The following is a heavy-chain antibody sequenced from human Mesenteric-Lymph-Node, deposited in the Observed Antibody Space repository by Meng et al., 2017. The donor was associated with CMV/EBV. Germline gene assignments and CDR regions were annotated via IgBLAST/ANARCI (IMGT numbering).Heavy chain of an antibody. J-gene: IGHJ6*02. D-gene: IGHD3-9*01. V-gene: IGHV3-74*01. CDR3: ARVFTGYYYAMDV. CDR1: GFTFSTYW. CDR2: INTDGSST. Sequence: GGSLRLSCTASGFTFSTYWMHWVRQAPGKGLVWVSRINTDGSSTTYADSVKGRFTISRDNAKNTLYLQMNSLRAEDTAVYFCARVFTGYYYAMDVWGQGTTVTVSS.